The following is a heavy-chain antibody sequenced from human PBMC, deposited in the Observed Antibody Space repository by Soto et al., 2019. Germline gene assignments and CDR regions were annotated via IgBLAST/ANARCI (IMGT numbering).Heavy chain of an antibody. J-gene: IGHJ4*02. CDR2: IFYRGSP. V-gene: IGHV4-59*13. D-gene: IGHD3-10*01. CDR1: GGSISTYY. Sequence: QVQLQESGPGLVKPSETLSLTCSVSGGSISTYYWTWIRQPPGKGLELIGYIFYRGSPNYNPSLKSRVTISADTSKNQFSLKLNSVTAADTAVYFCARDQGFGELSLGYWGQGTLVTVSS. CDR3: ARDQGFGELSLGY.